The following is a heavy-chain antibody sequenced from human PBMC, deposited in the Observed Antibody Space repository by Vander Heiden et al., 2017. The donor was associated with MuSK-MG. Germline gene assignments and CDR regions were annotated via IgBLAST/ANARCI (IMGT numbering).Heavy chain of an antibody. CDR2: SNPSGGST. Sequence: QVQLVQSGAEVQKPGASVKVSCTASGYTFTSYYMHWVRQAPGQGLEWMEISNPSGGSTSYAQKFQGRVTMTRDTSTSTVYMGLSSLRSEDTAGYYCARDRAGFDPWGQGTLVTVSS. CDR1: GYTFTSYY. V-gene: IGHV1-46*01. CDR3: ARDRAGFDP. J-gene: IGHJ5*02. D-gene: IGHD3-10*01.